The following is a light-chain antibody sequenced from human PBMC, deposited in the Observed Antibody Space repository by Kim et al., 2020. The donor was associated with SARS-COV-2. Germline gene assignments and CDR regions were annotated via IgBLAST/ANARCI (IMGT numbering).Light chain of an antibody. CDR3: QVWDSSSDHWV. CDR1: NTGSKS. Sequence: SYELTQPPSVSVAPGKTARITCGGNNTGSKSVHWYQQRPGQAPVLVTYYDTDRPSGIPERFSGSNSGKTATLTISRVEAGDEADYYCQVWDSSSDHWVFGGGTQLTVL. J-gene: IGLJ3*02. V-gene: IGLV3-21*04. CDR2: YDT.